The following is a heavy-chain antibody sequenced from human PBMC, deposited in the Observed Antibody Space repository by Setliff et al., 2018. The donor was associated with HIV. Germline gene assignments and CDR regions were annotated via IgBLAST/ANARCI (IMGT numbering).Heavy chain of an antibody. V-gene: IGHV4-34*01. D-gene: IGHD6-19*01. CDR3: ARPRRVRSRAWYWFDI. CDR2: INHSGST. Sequence: PSETLSLTCAVYGGSFSGYYWSWIRQSPGKGLEWIGEINHSGSTNYNPSLKSRVTILGDTSKNQFSLKLSSVTAADTAVYYCARPRRVRSRAWYWFDIWGQGTLVTVSS. CDR1: GGSFSGYY. J-gene: IGHJ5*02.